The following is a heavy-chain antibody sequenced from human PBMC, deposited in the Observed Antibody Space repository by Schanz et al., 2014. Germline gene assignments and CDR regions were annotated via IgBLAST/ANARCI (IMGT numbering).Heavy chain of an antibody. D-gene: IGHD6-19*01. CDR2: INPNSGTT. J-gene: IGHJ4*02. CDR1: GYTFTGYY. V-gene: IGHV1-2*04. Sequence: QVQLVQSGPEVKKPGASVKVSCKASGYTFTGYYMHWVRQAPGQGLEWMGWINPNSGTTNYAQKFQGWVTMTRDTSISTAYMELSRLKSDDTAVYYCARGGYSSGWYDRDIAHFDYWGQGTLXTVSS. CDR3: ARGGYSSGWYDRDIAHFDY.